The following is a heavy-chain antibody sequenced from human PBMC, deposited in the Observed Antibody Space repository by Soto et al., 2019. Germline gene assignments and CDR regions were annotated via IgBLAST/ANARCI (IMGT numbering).Heavy chain of an antibody. CDR1: GGSISSGGYY. Sequence: SETLSLTCTVSGGSISSGGYYWSWIRQHPGKGLEWIGYIYYSGSTYYNPSLKSRVTISVDTSKNQFSLKLSSVTAADTAVYSCACSNRAAAGTPAFLRYWGQGTLVTVFS. CDR3: ACSNRAAAGTPAFLRY. D-gene: IGHD6-13*01. V-gene: IGHV4-31*03. CDR2: IYYSGST. J-gene: IGHJ4*02.